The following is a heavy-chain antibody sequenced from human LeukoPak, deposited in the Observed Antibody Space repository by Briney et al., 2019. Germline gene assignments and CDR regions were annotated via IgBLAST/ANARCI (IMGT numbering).Heavy chain of an antibody. V-gene: IGHV3-23*01. Sequence: GGSLRLSCAASGFTFSNYAMSWVRQAPGKGLEWVSGISGSGGSAYYPDSVKGRFTISRDNSKNTLYLQMNSLRAEETAIYYCAKDQGSGYYAYYFDYRGQGTLVTVSS. J-gene: IGHJ4*02. CDR3: AKDQGSGYYAYYFDY. CDR2: ISGSGGSA. D-gene: IGHD3-3*01. CDR1: GFTFSNYA.